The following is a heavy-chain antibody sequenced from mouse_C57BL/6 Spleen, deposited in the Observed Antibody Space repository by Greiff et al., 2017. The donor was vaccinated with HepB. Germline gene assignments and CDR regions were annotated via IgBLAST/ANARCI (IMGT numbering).Heavy chain of an antibody. Sequence: VQLQQSGAELVKPGASVKISCKASGYAFSSYWMNWVKQRPGKGLEWIGQIYPGDGDTNYNGKFKGKATLTADKSSSTAYMQLSSLTSEDSAVYFCARRVTTVVDWYFDVWGTWTTVTVSS. CDR1: GYAFSSYW. CDR3: ARRVTTVVDWYFDV. CDR2: IYPGDGDT. J-gene: IGHJ1*03. D-gene: IGHD1-1*01. V-gene: IGHV1-80*01.